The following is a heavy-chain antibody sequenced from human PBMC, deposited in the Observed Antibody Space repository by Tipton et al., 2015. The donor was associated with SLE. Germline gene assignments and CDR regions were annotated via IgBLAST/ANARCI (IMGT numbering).Heavy chain of an antibody. J-gene: IGHJ3*02. D-gene: IGHD3-9*01. Sequence: LRLSCTVSGGSISSSHYYWDWIRQPPGKGLEWLGSIYSRGGTYYNPSLKSRVAISVDTSKNQFSLELSSVTAADTAVYYCAGTNYDVLTGYHRVDTFDIWGQGAMVTVSS. CDR2: IYSRGGT. CDR1: GGSISSSHYY. V-gene: IGHV4-39*07. CDR3: AGTNYDVLTGYHRVDTFDI.